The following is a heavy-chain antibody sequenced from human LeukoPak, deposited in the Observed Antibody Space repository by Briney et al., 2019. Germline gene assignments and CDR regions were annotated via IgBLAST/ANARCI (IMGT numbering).Heavy chain of an antibody. CDR1: GFTFSSYS. D-gene: IGHD2-8*02. V-gene: IGHV3-48*04. J-gene: IGHJ5*02. Sequence: PGGSLRLSCAASGFTFSSYSMNWVRQASGKGLEWVSYISSSSSTIYYADSVKGRFTISRDNAKNTLHLQMNSLRAEDTAIYYCAREGSYLNTGGSYYLHWLDPWGQGTLVTVSS. CDR2: ISSSSSTI. CDR3: AREGSYLNTGGSYYLHWLDP.